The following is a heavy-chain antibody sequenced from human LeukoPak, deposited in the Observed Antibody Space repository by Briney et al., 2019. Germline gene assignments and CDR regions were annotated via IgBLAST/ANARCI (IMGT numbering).Heavy chain of an antibody. D-gene: IGHD3-10*01. J-gene: IGHJ4*02. CDR3: VKLVGVGELFWGHFLEDF. V-gene: IGHV3-23*01. Sequence: GRSLRLSCAASGFTFSSYWMSWVRQAPGRGLEWVSAISGSGDSTYYADSVKGRFTISRDNSKNTLYLQMNSLRAEDTAVYYCVKLVGVGELFWGHFLEDFWGQGTLVTVSS. CDR2: ISGSGDST. CDR1: GFTFSSYW.